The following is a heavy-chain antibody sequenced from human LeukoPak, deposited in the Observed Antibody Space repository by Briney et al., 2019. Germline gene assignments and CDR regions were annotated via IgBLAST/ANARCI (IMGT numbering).Heavy chain of an antibody. J-gene: IGHJ4*02. CDR3: ARGRRSGYYHAYFDY. CDR2: IYYSGST. D-gene: IGHD3-22*01. V-gene: IGHV4-59*12. CDR1: GVSISSYY. Sequence: PSETLSLTCTVSGVSISSYYWSWIRQPPGKGLEWIGYIYYSGSTNYNPSLKSRVTISVDTSKNQFSLKLSSVTAADTAVYYCARGRRSGYYHAYFDYWGQGTLVTVSS.